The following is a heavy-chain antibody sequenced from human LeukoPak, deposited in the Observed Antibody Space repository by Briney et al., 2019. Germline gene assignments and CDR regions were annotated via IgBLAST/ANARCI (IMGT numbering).Heavy chain of an antibody. Sequence: ASVKVSCEVSGYTLTELSMHWARQAPGKGLEWMGGFDPEDGETIYAQKFQGRVTMTEDTSTDTAYMELSSLRSEDTAVYYCATVPERGYSGYDWNWFDPWGQGTLVTVSS. J-gene: IGHJ5*02. CDR2: FDPEDGET. V-gene: IGHV1-24*01. CDR1: GYTLTELS. D-gene: IGHD5-12*01. CDR3: ATVPERGYSGYDWNWFDP.